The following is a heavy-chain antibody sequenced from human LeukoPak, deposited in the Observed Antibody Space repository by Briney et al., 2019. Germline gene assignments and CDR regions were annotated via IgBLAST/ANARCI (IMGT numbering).Heavy chain of an antibody. CDR2: IYTSGST. V-gene: IGHV4-4*07. J-gene: IGHJ5*02. CDR1: GGSISSYY. Sequence: SETLSLTCTVSGGSISSYYWSWIRQPAGKGLEWIGRIYTSGSTNYNPSLKSRVTMLVDTSKNQFSLKLSSVTAADTAVYYCARDSKRFGVNWFDPWGQGTLVTVSS. D-gene: IGHD3-10*01. CDR3: ARDSKRFGVNWFDP.